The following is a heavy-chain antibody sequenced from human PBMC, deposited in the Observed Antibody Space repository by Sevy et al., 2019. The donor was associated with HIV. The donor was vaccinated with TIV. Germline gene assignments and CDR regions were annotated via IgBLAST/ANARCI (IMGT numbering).Heavy chain of an antibody. J-gene: IGHJ4*02. D-gene: IGHD3-22*01. CDR2: IYYSGST. V-gene: IGHV4-30-4*01. Sequence: SETLSLTCTVSGGSISSGDYYWSWIRQPPGKGLEWIGYIYYSGSTYYNPSLKSRVTISVDTSKNQFSLKLSSVTAADTAVYYCARGGRASGHYSEGEFDYWGQGTLVTVSS. CDR3: ARGGRASGHYSEGEFDY. CDR1: GGSISSGDYY.